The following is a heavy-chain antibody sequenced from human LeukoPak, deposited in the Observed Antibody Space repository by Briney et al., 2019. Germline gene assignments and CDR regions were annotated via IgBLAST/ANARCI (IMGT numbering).Heavy chain of an antibody. D-gene: IGHD6-6*01. V-gene: IGHV3-11*04. CDR1: GFTFSDYY. CDR2: ISGGGSTI. J-gene: IGHJ4*02. Sequence: AGSLTLSCAASGFTFSDYYMSWIRRAPGKGLEWVSYISGGGSTIDYADSVKGRYTISRDNAKNSLYLQMSSLRAEDTAVCYCARDQLGYTSSPFVYWGQGTLVTVSS. CDR3: ARDQLGYTSSPFVY.